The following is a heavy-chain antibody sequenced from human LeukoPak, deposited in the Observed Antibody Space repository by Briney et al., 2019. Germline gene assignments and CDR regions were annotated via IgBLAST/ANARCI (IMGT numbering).Heavy chain of an antibody. CDR1: GGSISSYY. J-gene: IGHJ3*02. CDR2: IYYSGST. CDR3: ARDSSAVAGLDAFDI. V-gene: IGHV4-59*01. Sequence: SETLSLTCTVSGGSISSYYWSWIRQPPGKGLEWVGYIYYSGSTNYNPSLKSRVTISVDTSKNQSSLKLSSVTAADTAVYYCARDSSAVAGLDAFDIWGQGTMVTVSS. D-gene: IGHD6-19*01.